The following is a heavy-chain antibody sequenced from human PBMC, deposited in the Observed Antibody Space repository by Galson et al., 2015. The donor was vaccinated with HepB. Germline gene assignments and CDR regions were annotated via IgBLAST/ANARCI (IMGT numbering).Heavy chain of an antibody. V-gene: IGHV1-69*13. Sequence: SVKVSCKASGYTFTSYAMHWVRQAPGQGLEWMGGIIPIFGTANYAQKFQGRVTITADESTSTAYMELSSLRSEDTAVYYCAREHIVVDGGDNWFDPWGQGTLVTVSS. CDR1: GYTFTSYA. CDR2: IIPIFGTA. CDR3: AREHIVVDGGDNWFDP. D-gene: IGHD2-21*01. J-gene: IGHJ5*02.